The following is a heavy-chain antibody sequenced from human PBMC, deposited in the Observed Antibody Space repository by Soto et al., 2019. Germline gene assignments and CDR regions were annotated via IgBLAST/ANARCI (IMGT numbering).Heavy chain of an antibody. Sequence: QVQLVQSGAEVKKPGASVTVSCKASGYTFTSYGLSWVRQAPGQGLEWVGWISASNGNTNYAQKFKGRVTMTTDTSTSTAYMELRSLRSDDTAVYYCGIDRDYYDSSGPWGQGTLVTVSS. D-gene: IGHD3-22*01. CDR3: GIDRDYYDSSGP. J-gene: IGHJ5*02. V-gene: IGHV1-18*01. CDR2: ISASNGNT. CDR1: GYTFTSYG.